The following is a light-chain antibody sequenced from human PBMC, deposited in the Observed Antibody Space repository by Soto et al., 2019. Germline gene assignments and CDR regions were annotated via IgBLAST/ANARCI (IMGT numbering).Light chain of an antibody. CDR3: QSHDSSLSPVV. J-gene: IGLJ2*01. CDR2: GNS. V-gene: IGLV1-40*01. Sequence: QSVLTQPPSVSGAPGQRVTISCTGSSSNIGAGYDVHWYQQLPGTAPKLLIYGNSNRPSGVPDRFSGSKSGTSASLAITGLQAEDEADYYCQSHDSSLSPVVFGGGTKVTVL. CDR1: SSNIGAGYD.